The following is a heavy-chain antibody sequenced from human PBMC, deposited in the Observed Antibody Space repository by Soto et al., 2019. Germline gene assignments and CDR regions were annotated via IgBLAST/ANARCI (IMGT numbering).Heavy chain of an antibody. CDR2: IIANGGT. J-gene: IGHJ4*02. CDR3: AKDYTVAADPSSVILFDY. CDR1: GFTFNHYA. D-gene: IGHD2-15*01. V-gene: IGHV3-23*01. Sequence: EVQVLESGGGLVQRGGSLRLSCAASGFTFNHYAMSWVRQAPGKGLEWVSIIIANGGTFYADSVKGRFTISRDNSKNTVDQQMSSLRVEDTAIYYCAKDYTVAADPSSVILFDYWGQGALVTVSS.